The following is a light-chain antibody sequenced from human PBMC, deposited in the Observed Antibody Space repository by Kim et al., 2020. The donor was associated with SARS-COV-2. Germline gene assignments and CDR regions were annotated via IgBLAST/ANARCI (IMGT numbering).Light chain of an antibody. CDR3: QHYNSYPST. J-gene: IGKJ4*01. CDR1: QSIGSR. CDR2: DVS. V-gene: IGKV1-5*01. Sequence: DIQMTQSPSTLSASVGDRVTITCRASQSIGSRLVWYQQKPGKAPKVLMYDVSTLEGGVPSSFSGSGSGTEFTLTISNLQPDDFATYYCQHYNSYPSTFGGGTKVDIK.